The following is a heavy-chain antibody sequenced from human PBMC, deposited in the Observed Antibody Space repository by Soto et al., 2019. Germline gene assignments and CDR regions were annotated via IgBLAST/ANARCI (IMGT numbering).Heavy chain of an antibody. J-gene: IGHJ4*02. D-gene: IGHD3-22*01. CDR1: GGSVTASNY. V-gene: IGHV4-61*05. CDR3: ARADAPYYYDYSGFYFGY. CDR2: TA. Sequence: QLQLEESGPGLVKPSETLSLTCTVSGGSVTASNYWGWIRQPPGKGLEWIGSTASYNPSLKSRVTISVDTSKNQFSLKLNSVTTADTAVSYCARADAPYYYDYSGFYFGYWGQGTLVTVSP.